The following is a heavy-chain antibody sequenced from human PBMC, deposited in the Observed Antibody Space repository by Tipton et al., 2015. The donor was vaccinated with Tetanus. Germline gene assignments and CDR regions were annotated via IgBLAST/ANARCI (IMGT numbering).Heavy chain of an antibody. CDR3: STSGPGVSGGDY. CDR2: IKSKLDGGAI. D-gene: IGHD3-16*01. J-gene: IGHJ4*02. Sequence: SLRLSCAASGFTFSEFTFADAWMSWVRRAPGKGLEWLGRIKSKLDGGAIDYAAPMEGRFIISRDDSQNAVFLQMNSLKPEDTAVYYCSTSGPGVSGGDYWGLGTLVTVSS. V-gene: IGHV3-15*01. CDR1: GFTFSEFTFADAW.